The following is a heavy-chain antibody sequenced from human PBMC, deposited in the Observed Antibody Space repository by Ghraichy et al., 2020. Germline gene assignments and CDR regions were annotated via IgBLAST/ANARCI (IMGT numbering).Heavy chain of an antibody. V-gene: IGHV4-4*02. D-gene: IGHD3-3*01. CDR3: TRDSFRFPDDY. Sequence: SETLSLTCAVSGASISSCNWWSWVRQPPGKGLEWIGEIHHRGSTNYNPSLKSRVTISVDKSKNQFSLRLNSVTAADTAVYYCTRDSFRFPDDYWGQGTLVTVSS. CDR2: IHHRGST. CDR1: GASISSCNW. J-gene: IGHJ4*02.